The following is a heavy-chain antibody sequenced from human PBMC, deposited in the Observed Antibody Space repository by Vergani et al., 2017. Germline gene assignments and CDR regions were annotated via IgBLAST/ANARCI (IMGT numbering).Heavy chain of an antibody. CDR2: INPSGGHT. Sequence: QVQVVQSGAEVKKSGASAKVSCKTSGYTFSNYYMPWVRPAPGQGLEWMGIINPSGGHTNYAQKFQGRVTMTRDTSTSTVYIELSSLRSEDTAVYYCARDLXYGSGSSDYNWFYPWGQGTLVTVSS. CDR1: GYTFSNYY. J-gene: IGHJ5*02. CDR3: ARDLXYGSGSSDYNWFYP. V-gene: IGHV1-46*01. D-gene: IGHD3-10*01.